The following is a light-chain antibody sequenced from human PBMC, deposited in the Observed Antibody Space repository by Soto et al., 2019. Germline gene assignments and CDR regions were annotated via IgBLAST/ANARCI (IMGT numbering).Light chain of an antibody. J-gene: IGLJ1*01. Sequence: QSVLTQPPSVSGAPGQRVTISCTGNNSNLGAGYDVHWYQQFPGTAPKLLISDNDKRASGIPDRFSGSKSGTSATLGITGLQPGDEADYYCGSWDNSLSTYVFGSGTKLTVL. CDR2: DND. V-gene: IGLV1-51*01. CDR3: GSWDNSLSTYV. CDR1: NSNLGAGYD.